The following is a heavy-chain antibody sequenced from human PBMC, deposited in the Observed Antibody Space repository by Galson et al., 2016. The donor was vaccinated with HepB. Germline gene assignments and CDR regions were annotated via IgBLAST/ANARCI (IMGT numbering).Heavy chain of an antibody. CDR1: GLTFSDHY. J-gene: IGHJ3*01. CDR2: SRNRANSYTT. Sequence: SLRLSCAASGLTFSDHYLHWVRQAPGKGLEWVGRSRNRANSYTTEYAASVEGRFTISRDNSRNSLYLQMNNLKSEATAVYYCASYCGDYSSSAFDLWGQGTMVTVSS. V-gene: IGHV3-72*01. CDR3: ASYCGDYSSSAFDL. D-gene: IGHD4-17*01.